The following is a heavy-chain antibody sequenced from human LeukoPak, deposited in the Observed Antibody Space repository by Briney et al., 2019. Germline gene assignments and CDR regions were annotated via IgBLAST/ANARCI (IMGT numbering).Heavy chain of an antibody. V-gene: IGHV4-39*01. Sequence: PSETLSLTCTVSGGSISSSSYYWGWIRQPPGKGLEWIGSIYYSGSTYYNPSLKSRVTISVDTSKNQFSLKLSSVTAADTAVYYCARHGGASVYYFDYWGQGTLVTVSS. D-gene: IGHD3-16*01. CDR1: GGSISSSSYY. CDR3: ARHGGASVYYFDY. CDR2: IYYSGST. J-gene: IGHJ4*02.